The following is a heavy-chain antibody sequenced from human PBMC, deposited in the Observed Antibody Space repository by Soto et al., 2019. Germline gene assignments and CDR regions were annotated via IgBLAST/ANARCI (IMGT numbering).Heavy chain of an antibody. CDR1: GGTFSSYA. J-gene: IGHJ6*02. CDR2: IIPIFGTA. CDR3: ARGGYYDSSGSRNYHYYGMNV. V-gene: IGHV1-69*13. Sequence: GASVKVSCKASGGTFSSYAISWVRQAPGQGLEWMGGIIPIFGTANYAQKFQGRVTITADESTSTAYMELRSLRSDDTAMYYCARGGYYDSSGSRNYHYYGMNVWGQGTTVTVSS. D-gene: IGHD3-22*01.